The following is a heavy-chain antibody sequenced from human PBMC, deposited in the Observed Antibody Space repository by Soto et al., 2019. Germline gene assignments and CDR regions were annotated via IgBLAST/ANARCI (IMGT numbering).Heavy chain of an antibody. Sequence: QVQLVQSGAELKKPGASVKVSCKASGYTFSNYDMNWVRQATGQGPEWIGWVNPNNGDTGYAQKFQVRVTLTTDISTTTAYMELTSLRSDDTAIYYCAKVSRKGSAIDFDYWGQGTLITVSS. CDR1: GYTFSNYD. CDR2: VNPNNGDT. J-gene: IGHJ4*02. V-gene: IGHV1-8*01. CDR3: AKVSRKGSAIDFDY. D-gene: IGHD3-10*01.